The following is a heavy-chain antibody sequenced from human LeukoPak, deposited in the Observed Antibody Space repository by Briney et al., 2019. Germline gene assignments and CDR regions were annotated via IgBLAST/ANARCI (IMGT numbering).Heavy chain of an antibody. V-gene: IGHV4-34*01. Sequence: PSETLSLTCAVYGGSFSGYYWSWIRQPPGKGLEWIGEINHSGSTNYNPSLKSRVTISVDTSKNQFSLRLSSVTAADTAVYYCARHGSRYSRTPFNYWGQGTLVTVSS. J-gene: IGHJ4*02. CDR1: GGSFSGYY. CDR2: INHSGST. D-gene: IGHD6-13*01. CDR3: ARHGSRYSRTPFNY.